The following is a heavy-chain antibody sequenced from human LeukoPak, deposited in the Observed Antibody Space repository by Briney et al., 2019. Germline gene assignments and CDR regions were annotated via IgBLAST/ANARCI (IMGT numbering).Heavy chain of an antibody. Sequence: ASVKVSCEASGYTFNTYGITWVRQAPGQGLEWMGWINIRNGNTNYAQNFQGRITMTTDTSTSTAYMEMRSLRSDDTAVYYCARKEADYFDYWGQGSLVTVSS. CDR3: ARKEADYFDY. CDR2: INIRNGNT. CDR1: GYTFNTYG. J-gene: IGHJ4*02. V-gene: IGHV1-18*01.